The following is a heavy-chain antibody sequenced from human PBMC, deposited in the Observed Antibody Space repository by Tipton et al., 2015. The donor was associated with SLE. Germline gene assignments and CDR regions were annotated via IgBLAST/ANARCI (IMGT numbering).Heavy chain of an antibody. D-gene: IGHD6-13*01. CDR1: GFTFSSYG. Sequence: SLKLSCAASGFTFSSYGMHWVRQAPGKGLEWVAVIWYDGSNKYYADSVKGRFTISRDNSKNTLYLQMNSLRAEDTAVYYCANAAAAAPKASGYFDPWGRGPLFPVSS. CDR3: ANAAAAAPKASGYFDP. CDR2: IWYDGSNK. V-gene: IGHV3-33*08. J-gene: IGHJ2*01.